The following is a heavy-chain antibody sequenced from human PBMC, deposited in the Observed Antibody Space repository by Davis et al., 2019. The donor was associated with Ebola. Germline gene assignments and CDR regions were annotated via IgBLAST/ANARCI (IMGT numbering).Heavy chain of an antibody. J-gene: IGHJ4*02. D-gene: IGHD2-21*01. Sequence: GESLKISCAASGFTFSSYSMNWVRQAPGKGLEWVAFIRYDGSNKYYADSVKGRFTISRDNSKNTLYLQMNSLRAEDTAVYYCANVEGGLDYWGQGTLVTVSS. CDR2: IRYDGSNK. CDR3: ANVEGGLDY. CDR1: GFTFSSYS. V-gene: IGHV3-30*02.